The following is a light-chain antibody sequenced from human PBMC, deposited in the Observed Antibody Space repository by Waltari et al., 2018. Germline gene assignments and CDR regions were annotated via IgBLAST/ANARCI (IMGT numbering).Light chain of an antibody. CDR1: SSNIGDNY. CDR2: DNN. CDR3: GTWDSSLSAWV. Sequence: QSVLTQPPSVSAAPGQKVTISCSGSSSNIGDNYVSWYQQLPGTAPKLLMYDNNKRPVGIPDRFAGSKSGTSATLGITGLQTGDEADYYCGTWDSSLSAWVFGGGTKLTVL. V-gene: IGLV1-51*01. J-gene: IGLJ3*02.